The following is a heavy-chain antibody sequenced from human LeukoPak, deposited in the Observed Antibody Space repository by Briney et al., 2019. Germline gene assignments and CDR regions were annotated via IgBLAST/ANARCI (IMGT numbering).Heavy chain of an antibody. J-gene: IGHJ4*02. D-gene: IGHD1-26*01. CDR1: GFTFSSYS. V-gene: IGHV3-21*01. CDR2: ISSSSSYI. Sequence: GGSLRLSCAASGFTFSSYSMNWVRQAPGKGLEWVSSISSSSSYIYYTDSVKGRFTISRDNAKNSLYLQMNSLRAEDTAVYYCAKAGEWELLHYFDYWGQGTLVTVSS. CDR3: AKAGEWELLHYFDY.